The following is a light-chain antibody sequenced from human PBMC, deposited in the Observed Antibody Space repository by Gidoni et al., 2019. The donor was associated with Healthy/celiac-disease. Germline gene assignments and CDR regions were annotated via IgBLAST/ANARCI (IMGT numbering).Light chain of an antibody. CDR1: SSNIGSNY. CDR2: RNN. J-gene: IGLJ3*02. CDR3: AAWDDSLSGLWV. Sequence: QSVLTQPPSSSGTPGKRVPISYSGSSSNIGSNYVYWYQQLPGTAPKLLIYRNNQRPSGVPDRFSGSKSGTSASLAISGLRSEDEADYYCAAWDDSLSGLWVFGGGTKLTVL. V-gene: IGLV1-47*01.